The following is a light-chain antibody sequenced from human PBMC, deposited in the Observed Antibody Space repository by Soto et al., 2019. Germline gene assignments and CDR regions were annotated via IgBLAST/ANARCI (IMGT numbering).Light chain of an antibody. CDR1: SSDVGSYDL. Sequence: QSVLTQPASVSGSPGQSITISCTGTSSDVGSYDLVSWYQQHPGKAPKLVISDVTKRPSGVSNRFSGSKSGNTASLTISGLQAEDDADYYCCSYAGSDTYVFGTGTKLTVL. V-gene: IGLV2-23*02. CDR2: DVT. J-gene: IGLJ1*01. CDR3: CSYAGSDTYV.